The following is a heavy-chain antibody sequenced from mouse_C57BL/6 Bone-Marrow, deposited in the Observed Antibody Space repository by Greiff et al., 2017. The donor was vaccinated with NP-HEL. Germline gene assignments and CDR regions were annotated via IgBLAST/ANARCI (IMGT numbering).Heavy chain of an antibody. V-gene: IGHV1-63*01. CDR2: IYPGGGYT. CDR1: GYTFTNYW. Sequence: QVQLKQSGAELVRPGTSVKMSCKASGYTFTNYWIGWAKQRPGHGLEWIGDIYPGGGYTNYNEKFKGKATLTADKSSSTAYMQFSSLTSEDSAIYYCAEVVDYYFDYWGQGTTLTVSS. CDR3: AEVVDYYFDY. D-gene: IGHD1-1*01. J-gene: IGHJ2*01.